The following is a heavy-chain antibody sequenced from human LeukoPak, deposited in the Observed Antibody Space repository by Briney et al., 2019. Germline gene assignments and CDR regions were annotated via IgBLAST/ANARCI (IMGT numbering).Heavy chain of an antibody. Sequence: GGSLRLTCAASRFTFSFYSMNWVRQAPGKGLEGVSYISSSGSSISYADSVKGRFTISRDNAKNSLYLQMNRMRDEDTAVYYCARVGSKWLVNDFWGQGTLVTVSS. CDR1: RFTFSFYS. CDR3: ARVGSKWLVNDF. CDR2: ISSSGSSI. V-gene: IGHV3-48*02. D-gene: IGHD6-19*01. J-gene: IGHJ4*02.